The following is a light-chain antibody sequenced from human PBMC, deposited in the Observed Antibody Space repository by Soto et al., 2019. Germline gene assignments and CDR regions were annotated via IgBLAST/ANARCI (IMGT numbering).Light chain of an antibody. V-gene: IGKV3-11*01. CDR3: QQRSNWAIT. CDR1: QSVSSY. Sequence: EIVLTQSPATLSLSPGERATLSCRASQSVSSYLAWYRQKPGQAPRLLIYDASNRATGIPARFSGSGSGTDFTLTISSLEPEDFAVYYCQQRSNWAITFGPGTKVDIK. CDR2: DAS. J-gene: IGKJ3*01.